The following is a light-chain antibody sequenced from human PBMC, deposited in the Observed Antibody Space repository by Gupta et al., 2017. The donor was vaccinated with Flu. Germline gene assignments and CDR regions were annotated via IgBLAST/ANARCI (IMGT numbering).Light chain of an antibody. V-gene: IGLV6-57*03. J-gene: IGLJ3*02. CDR3: QPFDASDPQV. Sequence: FMLTQRLPVSESPGETLTISCMRSSGSFAASYVQRCRQRPGRAPTTAIYEDTQRPPGVPVRFSGSIDTSSNSASLTISGLTTDDEADYYCQPFDASDPQVFGGGTKLTVL. CDR2: EDT. CDR1: SGSFAASY.